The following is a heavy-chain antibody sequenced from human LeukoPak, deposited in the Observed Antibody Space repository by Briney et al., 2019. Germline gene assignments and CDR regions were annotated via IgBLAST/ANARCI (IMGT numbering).Heavy chain of an antibody. V-gene: IGHV3-53*01. CDR3: ARGDSSGYYKGYYFDY. J-gene: IGHJ4*02. CDR2: IYSGGST. D-gene: IGHD3-22*01. CDR1: GFSLSSYD. Sequence: PGGSLRLSCAASGFSLSSYDMSWVRQAPGKGLEWVSVIYSGGSTYYADSVEGRFTISRDNSKNTLYLQMNSLRAEDTAVYYCARGDSSGYYKGYYFDYWGQGTLVTVSS.